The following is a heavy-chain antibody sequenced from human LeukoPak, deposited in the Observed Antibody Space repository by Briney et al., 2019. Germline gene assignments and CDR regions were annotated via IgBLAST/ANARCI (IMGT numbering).Heavy chain of an antibody. J-gene: IGHJ6*02. CDR1: GFTVSSNY. CDR2: IYSGGST. CDR3: ARDIGQWRLWSGMDV. V-gene: IGHV3-66*01. D-gene: IGHD4/OR15-4a*01. Sequence: GGSLRLSCAASGFTVSSNYMSWVRQAPGKGLEWVSVIYSGGSTYYADSVKGRFTISRDNSKNTLYLQMNSLRAEDTAVYYCARDIGQWRLWSGMDVWGQGTTVTVSS.